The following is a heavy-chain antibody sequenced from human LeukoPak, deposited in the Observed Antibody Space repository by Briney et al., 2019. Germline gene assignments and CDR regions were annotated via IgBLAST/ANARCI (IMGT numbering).Heavy chain of an antibody. CDR1: GGSISSSSYY. D-gene: IGHD4-17*01. Sequence: PSETLSLTCTVSGGSISSSSYYWGWIRQPPGKGLEWIGSIYYSGSTYYNPSLKSRVTISVDTSKNQFSLKLSSVTAADTAVYYCARDFEYDYGANPTDYWGQGTLVTVSS. V-gene: IGHV4-39*02. J-gene: IGHJ4*02. CDR3: ARDFEYDYGANPTDY. CDR2: IYYSGST.